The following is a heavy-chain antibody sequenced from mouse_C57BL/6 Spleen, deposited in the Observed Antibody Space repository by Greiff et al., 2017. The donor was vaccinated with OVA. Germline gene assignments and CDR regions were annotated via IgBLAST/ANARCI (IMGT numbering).Heavy chain of an antibody. J-gene: IGHJ3*01. V-gene: IGHV5-16*01. CDR2: INYDGSST. CDR1: GFTFSDYY. D-gene: IGHD1-1*01. Sequence: EVMLVESEGGLVQPGSSMKLSCTASGFTFSDYYMAWVRQVPEKGLEWVANINYDGSSTYYLDSLKNRFIISRDNAKNSLYLQMSSLKSEDTATYYCARGKDYYGSSYWFAYWGQGTLVTVSA. CDR3: ARGKDYYGSSYWFAY.